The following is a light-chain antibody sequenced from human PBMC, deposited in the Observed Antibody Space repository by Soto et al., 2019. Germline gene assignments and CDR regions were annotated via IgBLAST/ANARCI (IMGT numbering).Light chain of an antibody. Sequence: AIQMTHSPSSLSASVGDRVTITCRASQGIRNDLGWYQQKPGKAPKLLIYGASSLQSGVPSRFSGSGSGKDFTLTISSLQPEDFASYYCLQDYNYPLTFGQGTKVDIX. CDR2: GAS. V-gene: IGKV1-6*01. CDR1: QGIRND. J-gene: IGKJ1*01. CDR3: LQDYNYPLT.